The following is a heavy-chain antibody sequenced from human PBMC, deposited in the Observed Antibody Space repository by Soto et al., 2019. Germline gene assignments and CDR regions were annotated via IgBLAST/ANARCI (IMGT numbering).Heavy chain of an antibody. CDR1: GGTFSSYT. D-gene: IGHD5-12*01. CDR2: IIPIFGTA. CDR3: ARGNHRWLQLWYFDR. V-gene: IGHV1-69*12. J-gene: IGHJ2*01. Sequence: QVQLVQSGAEVKKPGSSVTVSCKASGGTFSSYTISWVRQAPGQGLEWMGGIIPIFGTANYAQKFQGRVTITADESTSTAYMELSSLRAEDTAVYYCARGNHRWLQLWYFDRCGRGTLGTVSS.